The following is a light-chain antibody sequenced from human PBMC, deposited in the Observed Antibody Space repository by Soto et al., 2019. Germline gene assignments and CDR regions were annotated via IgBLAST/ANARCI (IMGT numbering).Light chain of an antibody. CDR3: CSYAGSYTWV. Sequence: QSALTQPRSMSGSPGQSVTISCTGTSSDVGGYNYVSWYQQHPGKAPKLMIYDVNKRPSGVPDRFSGSKSGNTASLTISGRQAEDESDYYCCSYAGSYTWVFGGGTKLTVL. CDR2: DVN. J-gene: IGLJ3*02. V-gene: IGLV2-11*01. CDR1: SSDVGGYNY.